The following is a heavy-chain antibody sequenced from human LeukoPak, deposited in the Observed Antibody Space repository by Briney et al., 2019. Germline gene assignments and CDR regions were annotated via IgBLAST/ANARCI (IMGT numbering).Heavy chain of an antibody. CDR2: ISSSSSTI. V-gene: IGHV3-48*01. CDR1: GFTFSSYS. J-gene: IGHJ6*03. CDR3: ARVLEYSSSWSYYYYMDV. D-gene: IGHD6-13*01. Sequence: GGSLRLSCAASGFTFSSYSMNWVRQAPGKGLEWVSYISSSSSTIYYADSVKGRFTISRDNAKNSLYLQMNSLRAEDTAVYYCARVLEYSSSWSYYYYMDVWGKGTTVTVSS.